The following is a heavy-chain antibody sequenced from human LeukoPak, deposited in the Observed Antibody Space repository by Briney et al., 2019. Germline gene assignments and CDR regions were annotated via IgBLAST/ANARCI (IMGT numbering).Heavy chain of an antibody. V-gene: IGHV1-2*06. D-gene: IGHD6-13*01. Sequence: GASVKVSCKASGSTFSGYYIHWVRQAPGQGLEWMGRIIPKSGDSKYTQKFQGRVAMTRDTSITTAYMELTRLTSDDTAVYFCARSGSGSSWYGGTMWSFDIWGQGTLVTVSS. CDR1: GSTFSGYY. J-gene: IGHJ3*02. CDR3: ARSGSGSSWYGGTMWSFDI. CDR2: IIPKSGDS.